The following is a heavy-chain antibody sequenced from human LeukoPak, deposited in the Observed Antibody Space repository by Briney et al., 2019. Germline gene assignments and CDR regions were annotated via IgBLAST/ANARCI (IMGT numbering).Heavy chain of an antibody. J-gene: IGHJ5*02. CDR2: IKQDGSEK. Sequence: ETLSLTCTVSGGSISSSSYSWGRIRQPPGKGLEWVANIKQDGSEKYYVDSVKGRFTISRDNAKSSLYLQMNSLRAEDTAVYYCARAGSYNWFDPWGQGTLVTVSS. CDR3: ARAGSYNWFDP. CDR1: GGSISSSSYS. V-gene: IGHV3-7*01.